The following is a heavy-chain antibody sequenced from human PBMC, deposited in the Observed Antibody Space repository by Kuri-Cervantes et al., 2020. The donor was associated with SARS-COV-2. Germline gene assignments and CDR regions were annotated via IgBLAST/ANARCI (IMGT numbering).Heavy chain of an antibody. Sequence: GESLKISCAASGFTFSNYGMHWVRQAPGKGLEWVAFIQYDGSNKFYGDSLKGRFTISRDNSKNTLYLQMNSLRAEDTAVYYCAREPTSVGRGCSSTSCYYEVDYWGQGTLVTVSS. CDR2: IQYDGSNK. CDR3: AREPTSVGRGCSSTSCYYEVDY. V-gene: IGHV3-30*02. J-gene: IGHJ4*02. D-gene: IGHD2-2*01. CDR1: GFTFSNYG.